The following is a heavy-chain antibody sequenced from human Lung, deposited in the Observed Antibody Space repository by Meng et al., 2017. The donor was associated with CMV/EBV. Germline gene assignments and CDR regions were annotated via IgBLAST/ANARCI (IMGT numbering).Heavy chain of an antibody. Sequence: GDYRSYSVSWGRQGPGQGLEWMGRIIRVRGITNYAQKYQGRVTITADRSTSTFYMELSSLRSEDTAMYYCAREQYCSNTNCFNWFDSWAQGTLVTVSS. CDR1: GDYRSYS. CDR3: AREQYCSNTNCFNWFDS. J-gene: IGHJ5*01. CDR2: IIRVRGIT. V-gene: IGHV1-69*04. D-gene: IGHD2-2*01.